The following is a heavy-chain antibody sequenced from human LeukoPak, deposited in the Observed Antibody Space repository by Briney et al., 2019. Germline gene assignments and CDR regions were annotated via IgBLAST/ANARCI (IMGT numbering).Heavy chain of an antibody. CDR3: AKGVGATKDY. Sequence: SETLSLTCTVSGGSISSYYWSWIRQPPGKGLEWIGYIYYSGSTNYNPSLKSRVTISVDTSKNQFSLKLSSVTVADTAVYYCAKGVGATKDYWGQGTLVTVSS. V-gene: IGHV4-59*01. J-gene: IGHJ4*02. D-gene: IGHD1-26*01. CDR1: GGSISSYY. CDR2: IYYSGST.